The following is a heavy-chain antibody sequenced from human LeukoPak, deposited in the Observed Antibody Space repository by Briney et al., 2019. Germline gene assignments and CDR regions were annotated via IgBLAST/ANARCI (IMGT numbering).Heavy chain of an antibody. J-gene: IGHJ4*02. CDR3: ARGIYCTSSSCYYSFHY. CDR1: GGSISGNY. V-gene: IGHV4-59*01. Sequence: TSETLSLTCTVSGGSISGNYWSWLRQPPGQGLERIGYIYYSGSTNYNPSLKSRVTISVDTSKNQYSVKLSSVTAADTAVYYCARGIYCTSSSCYYSFHYWGQGTLVTVSS. CDR2: IYYSGST. D-gene: IGHD2-2*01.